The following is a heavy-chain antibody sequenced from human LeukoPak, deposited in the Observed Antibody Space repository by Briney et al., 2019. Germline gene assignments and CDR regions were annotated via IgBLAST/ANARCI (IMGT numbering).Heavy chain of an antibody. CDR2: IRYDGSNK. CDR1: GFTFSSYG. Sequence: GGSLRLSCAASGFTFSSYGMNWVRQAPGKGLEWVAFIRYDGSNKYYADSVKGRFTISRDNSKYTLYPQMNSLRAEDTSIYFCAKDTTPPKAGFDPWGQGTLVTVSS. J-gene: IGHJ5*02. V-gene: IGHV3-30*02. CDR3: AKDTTPPKAGFDP. D-gene: IGHD1-14*01.